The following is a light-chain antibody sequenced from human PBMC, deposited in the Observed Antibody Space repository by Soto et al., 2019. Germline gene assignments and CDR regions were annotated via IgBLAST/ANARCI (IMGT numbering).Light chain of an antibody. CDR1: SSNIGAGYD. CDR2: GNS. J-gene: IGLJ3*02. CDR3: QSYDSSLSGWV. V-gene: IGLV1-40*01. Sequence: QSVLTQPPSVSGAPGQRVTISCTGSSSNIGAGYDVHWYQQLPGTAPKLLIYGNSNRPSGVPDRFYGSKSGTSASLAITGLQAEDDADYYCQSYDSSLSGWVFGGGTKLTVL.